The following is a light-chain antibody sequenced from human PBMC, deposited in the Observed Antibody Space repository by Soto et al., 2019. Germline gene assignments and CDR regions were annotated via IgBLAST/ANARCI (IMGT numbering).Light chain of an antibody. J-gene: IGKJ1*01. Sequence: AIQMTQSPXSLSASVGASVTITCRASQDIRNELGWYQQRPGKAPKLLIYAASTLQSGVPSRFSASGSGTDFTLTISSLQPADFATYYCLQDYKYPRTFGPGTKVDIK. CDR3: LQDYKYPRT. V-gene: IGKV1-6*01. CDR1: QDIRNE. CDR2: AAS.